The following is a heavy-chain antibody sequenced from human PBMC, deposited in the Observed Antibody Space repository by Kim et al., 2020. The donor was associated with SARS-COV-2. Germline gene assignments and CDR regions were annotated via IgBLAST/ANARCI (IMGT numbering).Heavy chain of an antibody. J-gene: IGHJ4*01. Sequence: SETLSLTCTATGGSFSPYYWTWIRQPPGKGLEWIGWIFYNGATDYTPSLKSRVTMFLDIPNNQFSLTLTPVTAADSALYYCATFHQYSSTAFFPHWGHG. V-gene: IGHV4-59*12. CDR1: GGSFSPYY. D-gene: IGHD2-21*01. CDR3: ATFHQYSSTAFFPH. CDR2: IFYNGAT.